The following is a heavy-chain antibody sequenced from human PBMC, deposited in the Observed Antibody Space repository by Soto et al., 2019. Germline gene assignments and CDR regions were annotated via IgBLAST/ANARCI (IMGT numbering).Heavy chain of an antibody. J-gene: IGHJ6*02. Sequence: QVQLQESGPGLVKPSQTLSLTCTVSGDSISSGTNFWSWIRQPPGKALEWMGFIHHSGTTFYNPSLKSRVMISGDTSENTISMKMTTRTAADTAVYYCDRARGYCSSPSCSLLYCCGLDVWGQGTKGSVSS. CDR2: IHHSGTT. CDR3: DRARGYCSSPSCSLLYCCGLDV. CDR1: GDSISSGTNF. D-gene: IGHD2-2*01. V-gene: IGHV4-30-4*01.